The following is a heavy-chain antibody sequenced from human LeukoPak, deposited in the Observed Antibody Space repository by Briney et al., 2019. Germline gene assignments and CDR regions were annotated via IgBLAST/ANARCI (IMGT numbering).Heavy chain of an antibody. CDR1: GYTFTSYY. CDR2: INPSGGST. J-gene: IGHJ6*03. V-gene: IGHV1-46*01. D-gene: IGHD3-3*01. Sequence: GASVKVSCKASGYTFTSYYMHWVRQAPGQGLEWMGIINPSGGSTSYAQKFQGRVTMTRDTSISTAYMELSRLRSDDMAVYYCARRDDFWSGSGTYYYMDVWGKGTTVTVSS. CDR3: ARRDDFWSGSGTYYYMDV.